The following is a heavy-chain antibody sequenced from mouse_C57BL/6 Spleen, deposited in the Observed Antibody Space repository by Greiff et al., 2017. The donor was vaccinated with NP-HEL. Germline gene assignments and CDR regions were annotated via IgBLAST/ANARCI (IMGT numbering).Heavy chain of an antibody. V-gene: IGHV1-64*01. CDR1: GYTFTSYW. Sequence: VQLQQPGAELVKPGASVKLSCKASGYTFTSYWMHWVKQRPGQGLEWIGMIHPNSGSTNYNEKFKSKATLTVDKSSSTAYMQLSSLTSEDSAVYYCARWGIYGSRERYYYAMDYWGQGTSVTVSS. J-gene: IGHJ4*01. CDR2: IHPNSGST. CDR3: ARWGIYGSRERYYYAMDY. D-gene: IGHD1-1*01.